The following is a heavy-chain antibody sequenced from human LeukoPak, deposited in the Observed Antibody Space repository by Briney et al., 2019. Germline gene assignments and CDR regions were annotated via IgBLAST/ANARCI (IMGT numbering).Heavy chain of an antibody. J-gene: IGHJ5*02. D-gene: IGHD1-7*01. CDR1: GGSISSYY. CDR3: ARDWNNWNYVAWAREYNWFDP. V-gene: IGHV4-4*07. CDR2: IYTSGST. Sequence: SETLSLTCTVSGGSISSYYWSWIRQPAGKGLEWIGRIYTSGSTNYNPSLKSRVTMSVDTSKNQFSLKLSSVTAADTAVYYCARDWNNWNYVAWAREYNWFDPWGQGTLVTVSS.